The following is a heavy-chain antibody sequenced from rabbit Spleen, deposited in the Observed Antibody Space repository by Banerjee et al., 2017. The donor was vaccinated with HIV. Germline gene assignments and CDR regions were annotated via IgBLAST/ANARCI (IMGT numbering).Heavy chain of an antibody. J-gene: IGHJ4*01. CDR3: VRDQAGDGDYGPYYLNL. D-gene: IGHD2-1*01. V-gene: IGHV1S40*01. CDR2: IEGGSSGFT. Sequence: QSLEESGGDLAKPGASLTLTCIASGVSFSGSSYMCWVRQAPGKGLEWIACIEGGSSGFTYYASWVNGRFSISKTSSTTVTLQMTSLTGADTATYFCVRDQAGDGDYGPYYLNLWGPGTLVTVS. CDR1: GVSFSGSSY.